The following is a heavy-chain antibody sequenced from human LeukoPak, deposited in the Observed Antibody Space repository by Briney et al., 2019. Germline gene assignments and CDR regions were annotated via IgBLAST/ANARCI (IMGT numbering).Heavy chain of an antibody. Sequence: GGSLRLSCAASGFTFSSYSMNWVRQAPGKGLEWVSSISSSSSYIYYADSVKGRFTISRDNAKNSLYLQMNSLRAEDTAVYYCASRTGDYGSGSYYNSLWGQGTLVTVSS. J-gene: IGHJ4*02. V-gene: IGHV3-21*01. CDR3: ASRTGDYGSGSYYNSL. D-gene: IGHD3-10*01. CDR2: ISSSSSYI. CDR1: GFTFSSYS.